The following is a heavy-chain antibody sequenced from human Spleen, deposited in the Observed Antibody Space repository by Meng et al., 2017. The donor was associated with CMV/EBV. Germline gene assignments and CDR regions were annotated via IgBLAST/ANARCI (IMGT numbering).Heavy chain of an antibody. V-gene: IGHV1-46*01. J-gene: IGHJ4*02. CDR2: INPSGGST. Sequence: QVELVQAGAEVKKPGASVKVSCKASGYTFTSYYMHWVRQAPGQGLEWMGIINPSGGSTSYAQKFQGRVTMTRDTSTSTVYMELSSLRSEDTAVYYCARERGRDCSSTSCHIDYWGQGTLVTVSS. CDR3: ARERGRDCSSTSCHIDY. D-gene: IGHD2-2*01. CDR1: GYTFTSYY.